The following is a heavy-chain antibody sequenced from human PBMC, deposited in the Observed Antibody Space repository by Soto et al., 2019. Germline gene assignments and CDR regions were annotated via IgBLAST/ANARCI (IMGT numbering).Heavy chain of an antibody. D-gene: IGHD3-22*01. CDR2: ILYSGGT. CDR3: ARQASGYYYGWFDP. CDR1: GGSISSSSYY. J-gene: IGHJ5*02. Sequence: SETLSLTCTVSGGSISSSSYYWGWIRQPPGKGLEWIGTILYSGGTYYTPSLKSRVTMSVDTSNNQFSLKLSSVTAADTAVYYCARQASGYYYGWFDPWGQGTLVTVSS. V-gene: IGHV4-39*01.